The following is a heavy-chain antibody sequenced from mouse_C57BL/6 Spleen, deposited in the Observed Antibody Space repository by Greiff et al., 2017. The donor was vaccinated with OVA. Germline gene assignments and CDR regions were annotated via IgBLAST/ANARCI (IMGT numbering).Heavy chain of an antibody. J-gene: IGHJ4*01. D-gene: IGHD1-1*01. CDR2: IDPSDSYT. V-gene: IGHV1-69*01. CDR1: GYTFTSYW. Sequence: VQLQQSGAELVMPGASVKLSCKASGYTFTSYWMHWVKQRPGQGLEWIGEIDPSDSYTNYNQKFKGKSTLTVDKSSSTAYMQLSSLTSEDSAVYYCARVYGSSYNYAMDYWGQGTSVTVSS. CDR3: ARVYGSSYNYAMDY.